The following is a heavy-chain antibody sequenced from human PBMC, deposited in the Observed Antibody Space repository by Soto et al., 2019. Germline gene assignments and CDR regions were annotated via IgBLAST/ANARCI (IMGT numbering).Heavy chain of an antibody. CDR1: GGSISSYY. CDR2: TYYSGST. CDR3: ARGYCSGADCYPGGNWFDP. J-gene: IGHJ5*02. Sequence: SETLSLTCTVSGGSISSYYWHWIRRPPGKGVEWIGYTYYSGSTNYNPSLKSRVTMSVDTSKNQFSLTLNSVTAADTAVYYCARGYCSGADCYPGGNWFDPWGQGTLVTVSS. D-gene: IGHD2-15*01. V-gene: IGHV4-59*01.